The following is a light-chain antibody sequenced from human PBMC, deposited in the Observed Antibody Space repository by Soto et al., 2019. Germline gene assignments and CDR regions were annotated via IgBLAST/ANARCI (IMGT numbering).Light chain of an antibody. CDR2: ANS. V-gene: IGLV1-40*01. CDR1: SSNIGARYD. J-gene: IGLJ1*01. Sequence: QSVLTQPPSVSGAPGQRVTISCTGSSSNIGARYDVHWYQQLPGTVPKLLIYANSNRPSGVPDRFSGSKSGTSASLAITGLQAEDEVDYFCQTYDSSLSGYVFGTGTKLTVL. CDR3: QTYDSSLSGYV.